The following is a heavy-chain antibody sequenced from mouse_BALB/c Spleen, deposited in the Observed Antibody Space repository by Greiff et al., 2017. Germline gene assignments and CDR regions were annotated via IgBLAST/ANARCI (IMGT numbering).Heavy chain of an antibody. CDR3: ARGITTVVAHYFDY. CDR2: ISSGGST. Sequence: EVKLMESGGGLVKPGGSLKLSCAASGFTFSSYAMSWVRQTPEKRLEWVASISSGGSTYYPDSVKGRFTISRDNARNILYLQMSSLRSEDTAMYYCARGITTVVAHYFDYWGQGTTLTVSS. V-gene: IGHV5-6-5*01. CDR1: GFTFSSYA. D-gene: IGHD1-1*01. J-gene: IGHJ2*01.